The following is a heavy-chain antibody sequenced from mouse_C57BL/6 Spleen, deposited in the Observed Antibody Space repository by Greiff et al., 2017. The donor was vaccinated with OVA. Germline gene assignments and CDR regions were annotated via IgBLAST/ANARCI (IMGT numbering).Heavy chain of an antibody. CDR2: IDPETGGT. Sequence: VHLVESGAELVRPGASVTLSCKASGYTFTDYEMHWVKQTPVHGLEWIGAIDPETGGTAYNQKFKGKAILTADKSSSTAYMELRSLTSEDSAVYYCTRFYDYDGGWGQGTLVTVSA. CDR1: GYTFTDYE. CDR3: TRFYDYDGG. V-gene: IGHV1-15*01. D-gene: IGHD2-4*01. J-gene: IGHJ3*02.